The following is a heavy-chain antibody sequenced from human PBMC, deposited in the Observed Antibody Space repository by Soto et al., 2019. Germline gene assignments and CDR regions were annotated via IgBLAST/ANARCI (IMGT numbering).Heavy chain of an antibody. D-gene: IGHD6-6*01. CDR1: GGSISSSSYY. V-gene: IGHV4-39*01. J-gene: IGHJ4*02. CDR2: IYYSGST. CDR3: ARMIAATYYFDY. Sequence: SETLSLTCTVSGGSISSSSYYWGWIRQPPGKGLEWIGSIYYSGSTYYNPSLKSRVTISVDTSKNQFSLKLSSVTAADTAVYYCARMIAATYYFDYWGQGTLVTVSS.